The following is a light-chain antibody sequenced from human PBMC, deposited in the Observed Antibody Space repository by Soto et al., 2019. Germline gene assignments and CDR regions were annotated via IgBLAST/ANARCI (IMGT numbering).Light chain of an antibody. J-gene: IGKJ4*01. CDR2: DAS. V-gene: IGKV1-33*01. CDR3: QQYENPLLT. Sequence: DIQMTQSPSCLSASVGDRVTITCQASQDISNYLIWYQQKPGKAPKLLIYDASNLETGVPSRFSGSVSGTDFTFTISGLQPEDTATYYCQQYENPLLTFGGGTKVEIK. CDR1: QDISNY.